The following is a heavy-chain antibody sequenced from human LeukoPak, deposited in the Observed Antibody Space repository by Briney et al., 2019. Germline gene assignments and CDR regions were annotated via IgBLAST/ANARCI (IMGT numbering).Heavy chain of an antibody. CDR1: GFIFSDYW. CDR3: SGRSESHNIC. V-gene: IGHV3-7*01. Sequence: PGGSLRLSCAGSGFIFSDYWMNWVRQAPGKGLEWVANIKPDGSDKVYVDSVRGRFTISRDNAKNSVYLQLNSLRAEDTGVYYCSGRSESHNICWGQGTLVTVSS. CDR2: IKPDGSDK. J-gene: IGHJ4*02. D-gene: IGHD2/OR15-2a*01.